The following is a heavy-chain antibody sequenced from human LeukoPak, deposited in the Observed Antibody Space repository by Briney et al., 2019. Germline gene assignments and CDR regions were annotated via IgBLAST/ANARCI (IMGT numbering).Heavy chain of an antibody. CDR1: GGSISSYY. CDR2: IYTSGST. CDR3: ARRAPEGAYSDDAFDI. J-gene: IGHJ3*02. D-gene: IGHD1-26*01. Sequence: SETLSLTCTVSGGSISSYYWSWIRQPPGKGLEWIGYIYTSGSTNYNPSLKSRVTISVDTSKNQFSLKLSSVTAADTAVYYCARRAPEGAYSDDAFDIWGEGTMVTVSS. V-gene: IGHV4-4*09.